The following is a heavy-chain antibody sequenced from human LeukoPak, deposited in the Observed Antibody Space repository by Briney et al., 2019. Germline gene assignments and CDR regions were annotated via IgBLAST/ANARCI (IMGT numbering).Heavy chain of an antibody. V-gene: IGHV1-46*01. Sequence: GASVKLSCKASGYTFTSYYIHWVRQAPGQGLEWMGIINPSGGSTTYAQKFQGRVTMTRDTSTSTVYMELSSLRSEDTAVYYCARGQSSLGSPYYFDYWGQGTLVTVSS. D-gene: IGHD3-16*01. J-gene: IGHJ4*02. CDR2: INPSGGST. CDR1: GYTFTSYY. CDR3: ARGQSSLGSPYYFDY.